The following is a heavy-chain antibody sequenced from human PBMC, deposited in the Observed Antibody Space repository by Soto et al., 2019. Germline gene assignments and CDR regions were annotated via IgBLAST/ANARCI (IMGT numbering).Heavy chain of an antibody. Sequence: GGSLRLSCAASGFTFSNAWMNWVRQAPGKGLEWVGRIKSKNDGGTTDYAAPVKGRFTISRDDSKNTLYLQMNSLKTEDTAVYYCTTDVSPYYDFWSGYYTVSGAFDIWGQGTLVTVSS. CDR2: IKSKNDGGTT. CDR1: GFTFSNAW. D-gene: IGHD3-3*01. V-gene: IGHV3-15*07. CDR3: TTDVSPYYDFWSGYYTVSGAFDI. J-gene: IGHJ4*02.